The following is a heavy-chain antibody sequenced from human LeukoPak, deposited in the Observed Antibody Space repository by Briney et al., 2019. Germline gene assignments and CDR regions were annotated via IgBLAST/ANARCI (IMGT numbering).Heavy chain of an antibody. CDR1: GFTFSSYE. CDR3: ARDYGRGQLPFDY. CDR2: ISSSGSTI. D-gene: IGHD5-24*01. Sequence: GGSLRLSCAASGFTFSSYEMNWVRQAPGKGLEWVSYISSSGSTIYYADSVKGRFTISRDNAKNSLYLQMNSLRAEDTAVYYRARDYGRGQLPFDYWGQGTLVTVSS. J-gene: IGHJ4*02. V-gene: IGHV3-48*03.